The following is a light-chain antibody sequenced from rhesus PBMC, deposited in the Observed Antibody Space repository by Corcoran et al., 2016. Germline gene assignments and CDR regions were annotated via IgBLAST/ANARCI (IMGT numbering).Light chain of an antibody. CDR3: QQYSRRAFT. V-gene: IGKV1-22*01. Sequence: DIQMTQSPSSLSASVVDTVTITGRASQGINSWLAWYQQKPGKALKLLSYKASCWQSGVPSRFSGSGSGTDFTLTISSLQSEDFATYSCQQYSRRAFTFGRGTKLDIK. J-gene: IGKJ3*01. CDR2: KAS. CDR1: QGINSW.